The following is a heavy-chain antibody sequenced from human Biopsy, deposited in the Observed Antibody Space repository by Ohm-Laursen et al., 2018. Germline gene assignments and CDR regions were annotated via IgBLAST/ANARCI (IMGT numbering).Heavy chain of an antibody. CDR3: ARHDGNGPFALDS. Sequence: SDTLSLTCTVSGGSISSGSNYWAWIRQPPGKGLEWIGSVYHSGTTYYSPPLKSRVTISVDTSKNQLSLKVTSVTAADTAAYYCARHDGNGPFALDSWGQGTLVTVFS. CDR1: GGSISSGSNY. CDR2: VYHSGTT. V-gene: IGHV4-39*01. D-gene: IGHD5-24*01. J-gene: IGHJ4*02.